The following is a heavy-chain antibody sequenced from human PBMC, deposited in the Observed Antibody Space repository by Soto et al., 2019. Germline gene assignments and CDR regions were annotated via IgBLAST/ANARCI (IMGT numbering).Heavy chain of an antibody. V-gene: IGHV4-59*01. D-gene: IGHD1-1*01. Sequence: LSLTCTVSGGSISNYFWTWIRQPPGKGLEWIGYIYYTGSTNYNPSLKSRVTISVDTSKNQFSLKLNSVTAADTAVYYCARGRETGTHYDAFDMWGQGTMVTVS. CDR1: GGSISNYF. CDR2: IYYTGST. CDR3: ARGRETGTHYDAFDM. J-gene: IGHJ3*02.